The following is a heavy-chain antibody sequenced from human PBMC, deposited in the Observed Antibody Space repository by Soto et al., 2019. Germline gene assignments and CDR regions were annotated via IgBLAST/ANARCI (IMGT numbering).Heavy chain of an antibody. Sequence: ASSEGLLQGFWITFGNNDISWVRQATGQGLEWTGWMNPNSGNTGYAQKFQGRVSMTRNTSITTAYLELSSLRSDDTAIYYCARMATSGTLNWFDPWGQGTLVTVS. CDR1: ITFGNND. CDR2: MNPNSGNT. J-gene: IGHJ5*02. CDR3: ARMATSGTLNWFDP. V-gene: IGHV1-8*01.